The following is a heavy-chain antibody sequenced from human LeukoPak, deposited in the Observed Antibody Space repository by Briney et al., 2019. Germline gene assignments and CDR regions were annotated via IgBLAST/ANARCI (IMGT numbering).Heavy chain of an antibody. V-gene: IGHV3-30*18. J-gene: IGHJ3*02. D-gene: IGHD2-15*01. Sequence: PGGSLRLSCAASGFTFSSYGMHWVRQAPGKGLEWVAVISYDGSNKYYADSVKGRFTISRDNSKNTLYLQVNSLRAEDTAVYYCAKDRDIVVVVAAEFDIWGQGTMVTVSS. CDR2: ISYDGSNK. CDR3: AKDRDIVVVVAAEFDI. CDR1: GFTFSSYG.